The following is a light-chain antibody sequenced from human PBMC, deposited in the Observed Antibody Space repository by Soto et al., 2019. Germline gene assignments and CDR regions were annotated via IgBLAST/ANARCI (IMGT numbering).Light chain of an antibody. J-gene: IGKJ1*01. V-gene: IGKV3-20*01. Sequence: EIVLTQSPGTLSLSPGERATLSCRASQSVSSSYLAWYQQKPGQAPRLLIYGASSRATGIPDRFSGSGSGTAFTLTISRLEPEDFALYYCQQYGSSPTWTFGQGTKVQIK. CDR3: QQYGSSPTWT. CDR2: GAS. CDR1: QSVSSSY.